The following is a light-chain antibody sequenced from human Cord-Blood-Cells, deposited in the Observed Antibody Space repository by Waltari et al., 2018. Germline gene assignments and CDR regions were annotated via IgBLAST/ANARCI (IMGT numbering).Light chain of an antibody. V-gene: IGKV1-39*01. CDR3: QQSYSTPT. CDR2: AAS. J-gene: IGKJ1*01. Sequence: DIQMTQSPSSLSASVGDRVTITCRASQSISSYLNWYQQKPGKAPKLLIYAASSLQSGLPSRFSGSGSGTDFTLTSSSLQPEDFATYYCQQSYSTPTFGQGTKVEIK. CDR1: QSISSY.